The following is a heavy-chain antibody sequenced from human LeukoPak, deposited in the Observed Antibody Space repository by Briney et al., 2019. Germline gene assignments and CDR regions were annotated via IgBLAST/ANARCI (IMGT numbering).Heavy chain of an antibody. Sequence: GGSLRLSCAVSGFTFSSYNLNWVRQAPGKGLEWVSSISTSSSYIYYADSVKGRFTISRDKAKNSLYLQMNSLRAEDTALYYCARDLAPYCSGGSCSAFDYWGQGTLVTVSS. CDR3: ARDLAPYCSGGSCSAFDY. D-gene: IGHD2-15*01. J-gene: IGHJ4*02. CDR2: ISTSSSYI. V-gene: IGHV3-21*01. CDR1: GFTFSSYN.